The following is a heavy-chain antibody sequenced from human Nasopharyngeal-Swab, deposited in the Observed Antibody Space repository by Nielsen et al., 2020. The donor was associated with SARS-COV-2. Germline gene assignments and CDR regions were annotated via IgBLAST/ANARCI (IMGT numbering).Heavy chain of an antibody. CDR3: AKAYSSSSYQRDFDWLLFGGSYYGMDV. J-gene: IGHJ6*02. Sequence: ASVKVSCKASGYTFTSYDINWVRQATGQGLGWMGWMNPNSGNTGYAQTFQGRVTMTRNTSISTAYMELSSLRSEDTAVYYCAKAYSSSSYQRDFDWLLFGGSYYGMDVWGQGTTVTVSS. CDR1: GYTFTSYD. CDR2: MNPNSGNT. V-gene: IGHV1-8*01. D-gene: IGHD3-9*01.